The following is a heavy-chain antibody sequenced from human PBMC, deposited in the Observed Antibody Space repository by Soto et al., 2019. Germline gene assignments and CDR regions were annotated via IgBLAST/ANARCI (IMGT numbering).Heavy chain of an antibody. J-gene: IGHJ4*02. CDR2: IYPGDSDT. CDR1: GYSFTSHW. V-gene: IGHV5-51*01. Sequence: GESLKISCKDSGYSFTSHWIGWVRQMPGKGLEWMGIIYPGDSDTRYSPSFQGQVTSSADKSITTAYLQWSSLKASDTAIYYCVSWVSAHFDFWGPGTLVTVSS. D-gene: IGHD2-8*01. CDR3: VSWVSAHFDF.